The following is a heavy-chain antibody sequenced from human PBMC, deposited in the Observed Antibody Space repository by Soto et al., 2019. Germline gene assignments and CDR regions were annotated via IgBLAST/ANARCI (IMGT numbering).Heavy chain of an antibody. V-gene: IGHV3-33*01. CDR2: IWCSGGSK. J-gene: IGHJ1*01. Sequence: GGSLRLSCAASGFTFSSYGMHWVRQAPGKGLEWVSVIWCSGGSKYYADSVKGRFTISRDNSKNTLYLQMNSLRAEDTAVYYCAIWAPAYFQHWGQGTLVTVSS. CDR1: GFTFSSYG. CDR3: AIWAPAYFQH. D-gene: IGHD3-16*01.